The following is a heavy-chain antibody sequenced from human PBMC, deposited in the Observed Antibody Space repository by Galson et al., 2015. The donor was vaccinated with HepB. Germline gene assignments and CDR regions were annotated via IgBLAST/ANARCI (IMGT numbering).Heavy chain of an antibody. J-gene: IGHJ5*02. CDR2: ISGSGGST. CDR1: GFTFSSYA. V-gene: IGHV3-23*01. CDR3: AKDRGYCSSTSCYTWFDP. Sequence: SLRLSCAASGFTFSSYAMSWVRQAPGKGLEWVSAISGSGGSTYYADSVKGRFTISRDNSKNTLYLQMNSLRAEDTAVYYCAKDRGYCSSTSCYTWFDPWGQGTLVTVSS. D-gene: IGHD2-2*02.